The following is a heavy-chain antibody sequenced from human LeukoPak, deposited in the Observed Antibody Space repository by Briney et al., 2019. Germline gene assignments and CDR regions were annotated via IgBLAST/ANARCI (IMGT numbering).Heavy chain of an antibody. J-gene: IGHJ5*02. Sequence: SETLSLTCTVSGGSISSGGYYWSWIRQHPGKGLEWIGYIYYSGSTYYNPSLKSRVTISVDTSKNQFSLKLSSVTAADTVVYYCASTIVVAESAYWFDPWGQGTLVTVSS. V-gene: IGHV4-31*03. D-gene: IGHD2-15*01. CDR1: GGSISSGGYY. CDR3: ASTIVVAESAYWFDP. CDR2: IYYSGST.